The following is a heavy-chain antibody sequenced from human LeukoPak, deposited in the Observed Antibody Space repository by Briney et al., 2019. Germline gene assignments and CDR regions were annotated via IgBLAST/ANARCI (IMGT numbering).Heavy chain of an antibody. Sequence: GGSLRLSCAASGFTFSSYAMHWVRQAPGKGLEWVAVISYDGSNKYYADSVKGRFTISRDNSKNTLYLQMNSLRAEDTAVYYCTGIVGATGIDYWGQGTLVTVSS. CDR2: ISYDGSNK. V-gene: IGHV3-30*01. CDR1: GFTFSSYA. D-gene: IGHD1-26*01. J-gene: IGHJ4*02. CDR3: TGIVGATGIDY.